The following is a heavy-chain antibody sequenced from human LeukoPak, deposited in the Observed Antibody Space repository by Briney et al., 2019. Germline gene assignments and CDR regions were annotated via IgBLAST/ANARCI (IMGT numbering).Heavy chain of an antibody. CDR1: GFTFSSYA. J-gene: IGHJ3*02. V-gene: IGHV3-64*01. Sequence: GGSLRLSCAASGFTFSSYAMHWVRQAPGKGLEYVSAISSNGGSTYYANSVKGRFTISRDNSKNTLYLQMGSPRAEDMAVYYCARSGTIFGVAQSGAFDIWGQGTMVTVSS. CDR2: ISSNGGST. CDR3: ARSGTIFGVAQSGAFDI. D-gene: IGHD3-3*01.